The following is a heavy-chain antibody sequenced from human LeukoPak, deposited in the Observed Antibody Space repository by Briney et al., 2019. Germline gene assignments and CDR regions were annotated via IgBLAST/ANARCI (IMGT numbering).Heavy chain of an antibody. CDR1: GFTFTSSA. J-gene: IGHJ5*02. D-gene: IGHD3-10*01. V-gene: IGHV1-58*01. CDR2: IVVGSGNT. Sequence: GTSVTVSCTASGFTFTSSAVQWVRQARGQRLEWIGWIVVGSGNTNYTQKFQERVTITRDMSTSTAYMELSSLRSEDTAVYYWAAEPRGSGTRWFDPWGQGTLVTVSS. CDR3: AAEPRGSGTRWFDP.